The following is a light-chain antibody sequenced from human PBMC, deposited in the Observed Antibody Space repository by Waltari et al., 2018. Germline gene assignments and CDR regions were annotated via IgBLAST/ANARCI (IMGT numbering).Light chain of an antibody. CDR2: GAS. Sequence: ETVMTQSPATLSVSPGGRATLSCRASQSLCTNLAWYQQKPGQAPSLLIYGASSRATGVPARFSGSGSGTDFTLTISSLQSEDFVVYYCQQYNNWPLYTFGQGTKLEI. V-gene: IGKV3-15*01. CDR1: QSLCTN. J-gene: IGKJ2*01. CDR3: QQYNNWPLYT.